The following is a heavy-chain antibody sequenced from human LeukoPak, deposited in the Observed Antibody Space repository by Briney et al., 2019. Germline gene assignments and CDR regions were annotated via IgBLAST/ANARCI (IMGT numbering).Heavy chain of an antibody. V-gene: IGHV5-51*01. CDR3: ARGNDFWSGYRRYYFDY. J-gene: IGHJ4*02. D-gene: IGHD3-3*01. CDR2: IYPGDSDT. CDR1: GYSFTSYW. Sequence: GESLKISCKGSGYSFTSYWIGWVRQMPGKGLEWMGIIYPGDSDTRYSPSFQGQVTISADKSISTAYLQWSSLKASDTAMYCCARGNDFWSGYRRYYFDYWGQGTLVTVSS.